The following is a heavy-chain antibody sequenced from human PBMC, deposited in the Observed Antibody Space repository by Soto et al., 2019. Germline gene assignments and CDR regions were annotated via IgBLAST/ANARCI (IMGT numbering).Heavy chain of an antibody. CDR1: GGSISSGGYY. D-gene: IGHD2-2*01. CDR3: ALRPGYCSSTSCYSHAFDI. CDR2: IYYSGST. J-gene: IGHJ3*02. Sequence: SETLSLTCTVSGGSISSGGYYWSWIRQHPGKGLEWIGYIYYSGSTYYNPSLKSRVTISVDTSKNQFSLKLSSVTAADTAVYYCALRPGYCSSTSCYSHAFDIWGQGTMVTVSS. V-gene: IGHV4-31*03.